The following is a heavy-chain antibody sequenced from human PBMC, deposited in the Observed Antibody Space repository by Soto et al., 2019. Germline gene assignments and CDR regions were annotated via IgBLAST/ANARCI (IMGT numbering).Heavy chain of an antibody. CDR2: IYSLGNT. CDR1: GGSISSSSYY. CDR3: ARSPYSSGWYQRNWFDP. D-gene: IGHD6-19*01. Sequence: PSETLSLTCTVSGGSISSSSYYWGWIRQPPGQGLEWLGTIYSLGNTCYNPSLKSRVTISVDKSKSQLFLKLSSVTAPDTAVYYCARSPYSSGWYQRNWFDPWGQGTLVTVSS. V-gene: IGHV4-39*01. J-gene: IGHJ5*02.